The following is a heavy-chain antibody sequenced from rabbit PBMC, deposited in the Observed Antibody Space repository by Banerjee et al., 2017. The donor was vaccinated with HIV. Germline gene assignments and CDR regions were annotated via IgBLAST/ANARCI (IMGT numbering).Heavy chain of an antibody. Sequence: QSLEESGGDLVKPGASLTLTCTAAGVSFSSYYYMCWVRQAPGKGLEWIACIAGSSSGFIYSATWAKGRFTCSKTSSTTVTLQMTSLTVADTATYFCARDSGSSFSSYGMDLWAQGPSSPS. V-gene: IGHV1S40*01. CDR2: IAGSSSGFI. CDR3: ARDSGSSFSSYGMDL. D-gene: IGHD8-1*01. CDR1: GVSFSSYYY. J-gene: IGHJ6*01.